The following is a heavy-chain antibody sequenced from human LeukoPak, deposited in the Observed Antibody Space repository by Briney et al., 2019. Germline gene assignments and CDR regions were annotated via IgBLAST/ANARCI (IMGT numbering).Heavy chain of an antibody. CDR1: GDSVSSNSVT. CDR2: TYYRSTWYN. D-gene: IGHD2-2*01. Sequence: KASQTLSLTCAISGDSVSSNSVTWSWIRQSPSRGLEWLGRTYYRSTWYNDYAVSVRGRITVNPDTSKNQFSLHLNSVTPEDTAVYYCARRLTQYDCFDPWGQGILATVSS. CDR3: ARRLTQYDCFDP. V-gene: IGHV6-1*01. J-gene: IGHJ5*02.